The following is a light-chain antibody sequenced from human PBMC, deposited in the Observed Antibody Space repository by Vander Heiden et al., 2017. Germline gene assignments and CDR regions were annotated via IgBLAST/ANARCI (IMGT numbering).Light chain of an antibody. Sequence: DIQLTQSPSFLSASVGDRVTITCRASQGISSYLAWYQQKPGKAPKLLIYAASTLQSGVPSRFSGSGSGTEFTLTISSLQPEDFATYYCQQRKRYPPVYTFGQGTKLXIK. V-gene: IGKV1-9*01. CDR2: AAS. CDR1: QGISSY. J-gene: IGKJ2*01. CDR3: QQRKRYPPVYT.